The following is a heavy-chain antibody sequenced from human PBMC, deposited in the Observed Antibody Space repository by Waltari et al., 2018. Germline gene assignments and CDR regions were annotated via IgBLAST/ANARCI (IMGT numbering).Heavy chain of an antibody. D-gene: IGHD2-2*02. CDR2: IYTSGST. CDR1: GGSISSXX. Sequence: QVQLXESXPGLVKPSEXLSLTCTVSGGSISSXXWSWIRQPAGKGLEWIXRIYTSGSTNYNPSLKSRVTMSVDTSKNQFSLKLSSXXAADTAVYYXARDXXGYCSSTXCXXKAFDIWGQGTMVTXSS. CDR3: ARDXXGYCSSTXCXXKAFDI. V-gene: IGHV4-4*07. J-gene: IGHJ3*02.